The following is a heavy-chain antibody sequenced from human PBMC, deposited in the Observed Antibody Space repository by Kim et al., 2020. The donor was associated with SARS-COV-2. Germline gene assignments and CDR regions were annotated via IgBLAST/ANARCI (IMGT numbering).Heavy chain of an antibody. CDR1: GGSISSSSYY. J-gene: IGHJ5*02. CDR3: ARHMMGGYSGYGLKNWFDP. V-gene: IGHV4-39*01. CDR2: IYYSGST. Sequence: SETLSLTCTVSGGSISSSSYYWGWIRQPPGKGLEWIGSIYYSGSTYYNPSLKSRVTISVDTSKNQFSLKLSSVTAADTAVYYCARHMMGGYSGYGLKNWFDPWGQGTLVTVSS. D-gene: IGHD5-12*01.